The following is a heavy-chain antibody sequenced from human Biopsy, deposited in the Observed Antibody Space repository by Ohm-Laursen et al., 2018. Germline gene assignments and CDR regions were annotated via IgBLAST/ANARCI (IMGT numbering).Heavy chain of an antibody. CDR1: GYTFTTYD. CDR3: ARATNSTGWPYYYFYGMDV. CDR2: MNPNSGDA. V-gene: IGHV1-8*01. D-gene: IGHD2/OR15-2a*01. J-gene: IGHJ6*02. Sequence: ASVKVSCKASGYTFTTYDINWVRQATGQGLEWMGWMNPNSGDAGYAQKFQGRVTMTRNTSISTAYMELSSLRSEDTAVYYCARATNSTGWPYYYFYGMDVWGQGTTVTVSS.